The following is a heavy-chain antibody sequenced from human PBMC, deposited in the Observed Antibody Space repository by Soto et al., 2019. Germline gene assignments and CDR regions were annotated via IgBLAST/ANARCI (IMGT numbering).Heavy chain of an antibody. CDR3: ATVPSSSGPT. CDR1: RFNFSAAW. CDR2: IKPKSEGETA. Sequence: EMQLVQSGGGLVKPGGSLRLSCVASRFNFSAAWLNWIRQAPGKGLEWVGRIKPKSEGETADYTAPVRGRFTISRDDSQTPLHLQIDSLKTEDTAVYYCATVPSSSGPTWGLGVLVTVSS. D-gene: IGHD6-19*01. J-gene: IGHJ4*02. V-gene: IGHV3-15*07.